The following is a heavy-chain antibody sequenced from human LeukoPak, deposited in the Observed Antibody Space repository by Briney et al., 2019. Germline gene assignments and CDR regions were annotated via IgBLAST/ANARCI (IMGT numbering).Heavy chain of an antibody. CDR1: GYTFISYY. CDR2: INPNGGST. J-gene: IGHJ3*02. D-gene: IGHD1-26*01. CDR3: ASTRGKLRAAFDI. Sequence: ASVKVSCKASGYTFISYYIHWVRQAPGQGFEWMGIINPNGGSTSYAQKFQDRVTMTRDTSTNTVYMEVSGLRSEDTAVYYCASTRGKLRAAFDIWGQGTMVTVSS. V-gene: IGHV1-46*01.